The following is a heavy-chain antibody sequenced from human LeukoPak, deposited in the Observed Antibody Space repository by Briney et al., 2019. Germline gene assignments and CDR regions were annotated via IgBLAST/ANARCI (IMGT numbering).Heavy chain of an antibody. D-gene: IGHD3-10*01. Sequence: PSETLSLTCAVSGYSISRGYYWGWIRQAPGKGLEWIGSIYHSGSTQYNPSLKSRLIISVDTSKKQFSLKLSSVTAADTAVYFCARHPFDRVFFDYWGQGTLVTVSS. V-gene: IGHV4-38-2*01. J-gene: IGHJ4*02. CDR2: IYHSGST. CDR3: ARHPFDRVFFDY. CDR1: GYSISRGYY.